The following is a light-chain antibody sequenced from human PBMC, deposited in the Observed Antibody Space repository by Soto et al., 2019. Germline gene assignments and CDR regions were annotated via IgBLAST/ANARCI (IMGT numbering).Light chain of an antibody. CDR2: DVS. CDR1: SSDVGGYNY. J-gene: IGLJ2*01. CDR3: SSYTTSSTLI. Sequence: QSALTQPASVSGSPGQSITISCSGTSSDVGGYNYVSWYQQHLGKAPKLMVYDVSNRPSGVSNRFSGSKSGNTASLTISGLKAEDEADYYCSSYTTSSTLIFGGGTKLTVL. V-gene: IGLV2-14*01.